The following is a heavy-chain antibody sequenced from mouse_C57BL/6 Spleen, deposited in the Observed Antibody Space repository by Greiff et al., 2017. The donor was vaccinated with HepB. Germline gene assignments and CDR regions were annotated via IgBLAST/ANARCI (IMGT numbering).Heavy chain of an antibody. D-gene: IGHD4-1*01. J-gene: IGHJ1*03. CDR3: ARLCGNCVDYWYIDV. V-gene: IGHV1-80*01. CDR2: IYPGDGDT. Sequence: VQLQQSGAELVKPGASVKISCKASGYAFSSYWMNWGKQRPGQGPERIGRIYPGDGDTNYNRKFKGKATLSAEKSSSTAYMQLSSLTSEDSAAFCCARLCGNCVDYWYIDVWGTGKTDTVSS. CDR1: GYAFSSYW.